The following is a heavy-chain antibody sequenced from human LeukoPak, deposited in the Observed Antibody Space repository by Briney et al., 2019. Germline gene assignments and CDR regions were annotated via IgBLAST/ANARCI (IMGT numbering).Heavy chain of an antibody. Sequence: GASVKISCKASGYTFTSYDINWVRQATGQGLEWMGWMNPNSGNTGYAQKFQGRVTMTRNTSISTAYMELSSLRSEDTAVYYCARSSGSGSYYNFDYWGQGTLVTVSS. CDR3: ARSSGSGSYYNFDY. CDR1: GYTFTSYD. J-gene: IGHJ4*02. D-gene: IGHD3-10*01. V-gene: IGHV1-8*01. CDR2: MNPNSGNT.